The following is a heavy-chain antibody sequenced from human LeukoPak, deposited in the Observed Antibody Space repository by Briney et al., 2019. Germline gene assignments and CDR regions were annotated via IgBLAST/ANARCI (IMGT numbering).Heavy chain of an antibody. V-gene: IGHV3-48*04. D-gene: IGHD2-15*01. J-gene: IGHJ4*02. Sequence: PGGSLRLSCAASGFTFSSYAMNWVRQAPGKGLEWVSYISSSGSTIYYADSVKGRFTISRDNAKNSLYLQMNSLRAEDTAVYYCARELHGIRFGVVVVVAATQGGFDYWGQGTLVTVSS. CDR2: ISSSGSTI. CDR1: GFTFSSYA. CDR3: ARELHGIRFGVVVVVAATQGGFDY.